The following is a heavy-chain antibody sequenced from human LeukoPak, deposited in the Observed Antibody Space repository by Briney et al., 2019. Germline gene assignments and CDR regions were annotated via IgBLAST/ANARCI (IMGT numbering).Heavy chain of an antibody. V-gene: IGHV1-2*02. CDR3: AREEQLARGFDY. CDR1: GYTFTFYY. D-gene: IGHD6-6*01. Sequence: GASVTVSCKASGYTFTFYYMHWVRQAPGQGLEWMGWINPNSGGTNYAQKFQGRVTMTRDTSISTAYMELSRLRSDDTAVYYCAREEQLARGFDYWGQGTLVTVSS. J-gene: IGHJ4*02. CDR2: INPNSGGT.